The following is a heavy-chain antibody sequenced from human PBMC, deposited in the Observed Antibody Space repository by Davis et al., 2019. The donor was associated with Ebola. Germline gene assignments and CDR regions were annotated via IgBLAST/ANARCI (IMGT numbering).Heavy chain of an antibody. D-gene: IGHD2-15*01. Sequence: PSETLSLTCSVSGGYISSYYWSWIRQPPGKGLEWIGSFYYSGYTNFNPSLKSRVTTSVDASKNLFSLKLRSVTAADTAVYYCARALRGSCSGGTCYNWFDPWGQGTLVTVSS. CDR1: GGYISSYY. J-gene: IGHJ5*02. CDR3: ARALRGSCSGGTCYNWFDP. V-gene: IGHV4-59*01. CDR2: FYYSGYT.